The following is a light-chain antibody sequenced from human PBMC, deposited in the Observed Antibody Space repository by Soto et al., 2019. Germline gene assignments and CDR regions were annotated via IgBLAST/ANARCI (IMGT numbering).Light chain of an antibody. J-gene: IGKJ1*01. Sequence: EIVMTQSPATLSVSPGERATLSCRASQSVSSNLAWYQQKPGQAPRLLIYGASTRATGIPARFSGSGSGTEFTPTISSLQSADFAVYYCQHYNNWPPWTFGQGTKVEIK. V-gene: IGKV3-15*01. CDR3: QHYNNWPPWT. CDR2: GAS. CDR1: QSVSSN.